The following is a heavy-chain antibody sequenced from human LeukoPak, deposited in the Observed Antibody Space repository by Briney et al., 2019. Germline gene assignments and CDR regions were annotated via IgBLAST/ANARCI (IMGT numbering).Heavy chain of an antibody. V-gene: IGHV3-23*01. CDR1: GFAFSRLA. CDR2: ISDSGSLT. J-gene: IGHJ4*02. CDR3: AKDARRTNGWYFFDY. D-gene: IGHD6-19*01. Sequence: GGSLRLSCAASGFAFSRLAMGWVRQAPGKGLEWVSDISDSGSLTYYAASVKGRFTIFRDNAKNTLFLQMNGLRAEDTAVYYCAKDARRTNGWYFFDYGGEGTLVTVSS.